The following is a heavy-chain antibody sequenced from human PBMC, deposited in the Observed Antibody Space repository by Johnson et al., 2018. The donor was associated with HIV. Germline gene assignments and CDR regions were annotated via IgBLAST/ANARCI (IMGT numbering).Heavy chain of an antibody. D-gene: IGHD3-22*01. Sequence: VQLVESGGGLVKPGGSLRLSCAASGFTFSDFYMSWIRQAPGRGLAWISYISTTGTTIYYAESVKGRFTISRDKAKNSLYLQINSLRAEDTAIYYCARVITMIVVVIGDIWGQGTMVTVSS. CDR1: GFTFSDFY. CDR3: ARVITMIVVVIGDI. J-gene: IGHJ3*02. CDR2: ISTTGTTI. V-gene: IGHV3-11*04.